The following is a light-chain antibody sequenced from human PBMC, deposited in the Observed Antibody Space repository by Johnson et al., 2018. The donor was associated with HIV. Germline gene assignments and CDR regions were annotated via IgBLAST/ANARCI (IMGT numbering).Light chain of an antibody. V-gene: IGLV1-51*02. J-gene: IGLJ1*01. Sequence: QSVLTQPPSVSAAPGQKVTISCSGSSSNIGNNYVSWYQQLPGTAPKLLIYENNKRPSGIPDRFSGSKSGTSATLDITGLQTGDEADYYCATWDNSLKGVFGTGTKVTGL. CDR2: ENN. CDR1: SSNIGNNY. CDR3: ATWDNSLKGV.